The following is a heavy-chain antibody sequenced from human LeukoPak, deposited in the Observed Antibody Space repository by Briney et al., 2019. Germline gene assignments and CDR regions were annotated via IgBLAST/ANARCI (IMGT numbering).Heavy chain of an antibody. V-gene: IGHV3-30-3*01. J-gene: IGHJ6*02. CDR1: AFTFSNYA. Sequence: PGGSLRLSCAASAFTFSNYAMTWVRQAPGKGLEWVAVISYDGSNKYYADSVKGRFTISRDNSKNTLYLQMNSLRAEDTAVYYCARDWELLWFGEPNPYYYYGMDVWGQGTTVTVSS. CDR3: ARDWELLWFGEPNPYYYYGMDV. D-gene: IGHD3-10*01. CDR2: ISYDGSNK.